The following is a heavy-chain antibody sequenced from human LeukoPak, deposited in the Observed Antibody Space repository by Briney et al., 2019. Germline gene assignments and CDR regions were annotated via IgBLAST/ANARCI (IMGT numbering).Heavy chain of an antibody. J-gene: IGHJ4*02. CDR3: ARVDLDGSGSYDY. CDR1: GYTFTGYY. Sequence: ASVKVSCKTSGYTFTGYYMHWVRQAPGQGLEWMGCINPNSGGTNYAQKFQGRVTMTRDTSISTAYMELSRLRSDDTAVYYCARVDLDGSGSYDYWGQGTLVTVSS. CDR2: INPNSGGT. V-gene: IGHV1-2*02. D-gene: IGHD3-10*01.